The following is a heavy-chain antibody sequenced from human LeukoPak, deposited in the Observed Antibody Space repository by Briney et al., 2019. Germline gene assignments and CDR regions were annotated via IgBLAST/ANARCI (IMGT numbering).Heavy chain of an antibody. CDR2: IKQDGSEK. Sequence: GGSLRLSCAASGFTFSSYSMNWVRQAPGKGLEWVANIKQDGSEKYYVDSVKGRFTISRDNAKNSLYLQMNSLRAEDTAVYYCARDRVYYGMDVWGQGTTVTVSS. CDR3: ARDRVYYGMDV. CDR1: GFTFSSYS. V-gene: IGHV3-7*01. J-gene: IGHJ6*02.